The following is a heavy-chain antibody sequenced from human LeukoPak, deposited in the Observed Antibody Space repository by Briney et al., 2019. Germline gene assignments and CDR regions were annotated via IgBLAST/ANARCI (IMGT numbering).Heavy chain of an antibody. CDR1: GWSFSGYY. D-gene: IGHD3-16*02. Sequence: PSETLSLTCAVYGWSFSGYYWSWIRQPPGKGLEWIGEINHSGSTSCNPSLKSRVTISVDTSKNQFSLKLSSVTAADTAVYYCARAAYYVWGSYRSLEGFDPWGQGTLVTVSS. V-gene: IGHV4-34*01. J-gene: IGHJ5*02. CDR2: INHSGST. CDR3: ARAAYYVWGSYRSLEGFDP.